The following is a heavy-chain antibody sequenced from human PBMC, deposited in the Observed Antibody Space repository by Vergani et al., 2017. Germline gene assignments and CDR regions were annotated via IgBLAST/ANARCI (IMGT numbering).Heavy chain of an antibody. CDR1: GGSISSYY. J-gene: IGHJ3*02. Sequence: QVQLQESGPGLVKPSETLSLTCTVSGGSISSYYWSWIRQPAGKGLEWIGRIYTSGSTNYNPSLKSRVTISVDTSKNQFSLKLSSVTAADTAVYYCARGGYCSSTSGYGGSFDIWGQGTMVTVSS. V-gene: IGHV4-4*07. CDR3: ARGGYCSSTSGYGGSFDI. D-gene: IGHD2-2*01. CDR2: IYTSGST.